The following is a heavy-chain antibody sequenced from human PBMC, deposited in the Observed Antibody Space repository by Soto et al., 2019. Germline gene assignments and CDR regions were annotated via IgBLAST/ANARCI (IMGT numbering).Heavy chain of an antibody. CDR3: ARASTASGPN. V-gene: IGHV4-34*01. D-gene: IGHD6-25*01. CDR2: INHSGST. Sequence: QVQLQQWGAGLLKPSATLSLTCAASDGSFSGYYWSWIRQPPGKGLEWIGEINHSGSTNYNPSLMSRVTISLDTSKNQFSLKLSSLTAADTAVYYCARASTASGPNWGQGTLVTVSS. J-gene: IGHJ4*02. CDR1: DGSFSGYY.